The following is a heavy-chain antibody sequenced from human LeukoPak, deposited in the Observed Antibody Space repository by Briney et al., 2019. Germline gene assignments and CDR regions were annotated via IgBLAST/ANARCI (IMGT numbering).Heavy chain of an antibody. CDR2: IKQDGSEQ. CDR1: GFTFGSFW. D-gene: IGHD6-19*01. CDR3: AGGSGWLIDY. Sequence: GGSLRLSCAASGFTFGSFWMNWVRQAPGKGLEWVAVIKQDGSEQLYGDSVKGRFTISRDNAKSSLFLQMNSLRVEDTAVYYCAGGSGWLIDYWGQGTLVTVSS. J-gene: IGHJ4*02. V-gene: IGHV3-7*01.